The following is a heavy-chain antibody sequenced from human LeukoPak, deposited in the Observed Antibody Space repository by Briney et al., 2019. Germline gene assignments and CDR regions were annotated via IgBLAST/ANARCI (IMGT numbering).Heavy chain of an antibody. CDR1: GFTFISYA. Sequence: GSLRLSCAASGFTFISYAMSWVRQAPGKGLEWVSAISGSGGSTNYADSVKGRFPISRDNSKNTLYLQMNRLRAEDTAVYYCAKNRLKSYPGTDFDYWGQGTLVTVSS. D-gene: IGHD3-10*01. V-gene: IGHV3-23*01. J-gene: IGHJ4*02. CDR3: AKNRLKSYPGTDFDY. CDR2: ISGSGGST.